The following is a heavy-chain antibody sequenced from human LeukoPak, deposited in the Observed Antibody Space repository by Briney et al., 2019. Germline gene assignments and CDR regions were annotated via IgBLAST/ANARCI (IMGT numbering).Heavy chain of an antibody. Sequence: SETLSLTCTVSGGSISRGDYYWSWIRQPPGKGLEWIGYIYYSGSTYYNPSLKSRVTISVDTSKNQFSLKLSSVTAADTAVYYCAREGGDSNSDYFDYWGQGTLVTVSS. V-gene: IGHV4-30-4*08. CDR1: GGSISRGDYY. CDR3: AREGGDSNSDYFDY. J-gene: IGHJ4*02. D-gene: IGHD4-11*01. CDR2: IYYSGST.